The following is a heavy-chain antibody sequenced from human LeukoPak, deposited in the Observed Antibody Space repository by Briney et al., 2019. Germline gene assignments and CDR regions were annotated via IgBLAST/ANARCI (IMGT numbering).Heavy chain of an antibody. CDR2: IKEDGSEK. D-gene: IGHD7-27*01. Sequence: AGGSVRLSCALSGFTFSSLWMSWVRQAPGKGLEWVANIKEDGSEKHSGYSVECRFTISRQNAKNSLYLQMNSLRAEAAALYHCVSDSRIEGATGASDICGEEGMVTVS. V-gene: IGHV3-7*01. J-gene: IGHJ3*02. CDR1: GFTFSSLW. CDR3: VSDSRIEGATGASDI.